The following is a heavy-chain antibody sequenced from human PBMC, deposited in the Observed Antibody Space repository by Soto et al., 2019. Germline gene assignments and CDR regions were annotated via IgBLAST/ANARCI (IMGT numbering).Heavy chain of an antibody. J-gene: IGHJ6*02. V-gene: IGHV3-23*01. CDR1: GFTFRSYA. Sequence: EVQMLESGGGLVQPGGSLRLSCAASGFTFRSYATNWVRQAPGKGLEWVSTISGSADSTYYADSVKGRFTISRDNPKNTLSLQMNSLRAESTAGYYCSKSRKSRWVTIEVWGQGTTVIVSS. D-gene: IGHD2-21*02. CDR3: SKSRKSRWVTIEV. CDR2: ISGSADST.